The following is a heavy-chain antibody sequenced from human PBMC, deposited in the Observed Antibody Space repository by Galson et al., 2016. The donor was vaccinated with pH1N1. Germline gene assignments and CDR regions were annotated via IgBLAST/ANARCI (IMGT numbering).Heavy chain of an antibody. J-gene: IGHJ4*02. CDR3: ARLRWEFLRGPDIDIFYFDY. D-gene: IGHD1-26*01. CDR1: GYSLCSNYY. Sequence: TLSLTCGVSGYSLCSNYYGAWIRQPPGKGLEWIGSIWHSGNTYYNPSLQSRVTISLDTSKNYFSLNLNSVTAADKAVYYCARLRWEFLRGPDIDIFYFDYWGQGTLVTVSS. V-gene: IGHV4-38-2*01. CDR2: IWHSGNT.